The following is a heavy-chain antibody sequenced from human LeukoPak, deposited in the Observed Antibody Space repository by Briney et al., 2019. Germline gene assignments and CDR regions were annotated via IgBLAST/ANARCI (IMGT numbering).Heavy chain of an antibody. Sequence: SETLSLTCTVSGGSISSYYWSWIRQPAGKGLEWIGRIYTSGSTNYNPSLKSRVTMSVDTSKNQFSLKLSSVTAADTAVYYCARGVYYDILTGSRYYYMDVWGKGTTVTVSS. CDR1: GGSISSYY. D-gene: IGHD3-9*01. J-gene: IGHJ6*03. CDR3: ARGVYYDILTGSRYYYMDV. V-gene: IGHV4-4*07. CDR2: IYTSGST.